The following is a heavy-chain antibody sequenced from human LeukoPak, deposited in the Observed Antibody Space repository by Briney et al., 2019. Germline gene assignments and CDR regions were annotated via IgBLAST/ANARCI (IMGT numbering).Heavy chain of an antibody. CDR1: GFTFDDYA. Sequence: GRSLRLSCAASGFTFDDYAMHWVRQAPGKGLEWVSDISGSGGSTYYADSVKGGFTISRDNSKNTLYLQMNRLRAEDTAVYYCAKRGLAAALFRWGQGTLVTVSS. CDR3: AKRGLAAALFR. CDR2: ISGSGGST. D-gene: IGHD6-13*01. V-gene: IGHV3-23*01. J-gene: IGHJ4*02.